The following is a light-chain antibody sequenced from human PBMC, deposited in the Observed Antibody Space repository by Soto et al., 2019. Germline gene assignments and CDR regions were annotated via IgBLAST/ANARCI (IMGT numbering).Light chain of an antibody. J-gene: IGKJ4*01. Sequence: EVVMTQFPATLSVSPGERATLSCRASQSVNINLAGYQQKPGQAPTRLIFGATYRATGIPARVSGSGSGTEFDLTISSRQSEDFGVYFCHQYEDCLRLTFGGGTKVEIK. CDR3: HQYEDCLRLT. V-gene: IGKV3D-15*01. CDR2: GAT. CDR1: QSVNIN.